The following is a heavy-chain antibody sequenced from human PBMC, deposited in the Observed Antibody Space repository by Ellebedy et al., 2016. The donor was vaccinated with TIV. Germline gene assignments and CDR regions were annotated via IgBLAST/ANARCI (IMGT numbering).Heavy chain of an antibody. Sequence: GESLKISCAASGFTFSSYAMSWVRQAPGKGLEWVSAISGSGGSTYYADSVKGRFTISRDNAKNSLYLQMNSLRAEDTAVYYCARDIDDGVGYLSVFDYWGQGTLVTVSS. J-gene: IGHJ4*02. CDR3: ARDIDDGVGYLSVFDY. V-gene: IGHV3-23*01. CDR2: ISGSGGST. D-gene: IGHD1-26*01. CDR1: GFTFSSYA.